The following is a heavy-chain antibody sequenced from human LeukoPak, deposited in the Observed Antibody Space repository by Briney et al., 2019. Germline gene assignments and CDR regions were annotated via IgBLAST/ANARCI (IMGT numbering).Heavy chain of an antibody. V-gene: IGHV3-48*03. D-gene: IGHD7-27*01. CDR1: GFTFSSYW. CDR3: ARERPGEDTFDI. J-gene: IGHJ3*02. CDR2: ISSSDNTI. Sequence: GGSLRLSCTASGFTFSSYWMNWVRQAPGKGLGWVSFISSSDNTIYYADSVKGRFIISRDNAKNSLYLQMNSLRTEDTAIYYCARERPGEDTFDIWGQGTMVTVSS.